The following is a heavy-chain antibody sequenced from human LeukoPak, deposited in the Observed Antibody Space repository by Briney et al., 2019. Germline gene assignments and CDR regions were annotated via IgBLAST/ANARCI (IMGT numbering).Heavy chain of an antibody. CDR2: IIPIFGTA. J-gene: IGHJ4*02. Sequence: ASVKVSCKASGGTFSSYAISWVRQAPGQGLEWMGGIIPIFGTANYAQKFQGRVTITADESTSTAYMELSSLRSEDTAVYYCARTRPNYYHGSGSYYTPFDYWGQGTLITVSS. D-gene: IGHD3-10*01. CDR3: ARTRPNYYHGSGSYYTPFDY. CDR1: GGTFSSYA. V-gene: IGHV1-69*13.